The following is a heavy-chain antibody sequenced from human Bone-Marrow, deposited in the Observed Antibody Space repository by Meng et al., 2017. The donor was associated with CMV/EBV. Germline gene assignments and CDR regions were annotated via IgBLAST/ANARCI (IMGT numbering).Heavy chain of an antibody. Sequence: GESLKISCAASGFTFSSYSMNWVRQAPGKGLEWVANIKEDGSEKYYVDSVKGRFTISRDNAKNSLYLQMNSLRVDDTAVYYCARVPVDTTFFIQEYYFDYWGQGNLVNVAS. CDR1: GFTFSSYS. CDR2: IKEDGSEK. V-gene: IGHV3-7*01. CDR3: ARVPVDTTFFIQEYYFDY. D-gene: IGHD3-3*01. J-gene: IGHJ4*02.